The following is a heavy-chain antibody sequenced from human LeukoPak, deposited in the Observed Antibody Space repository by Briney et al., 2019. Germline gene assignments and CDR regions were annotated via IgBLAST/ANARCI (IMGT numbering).Heavy chain of an antibody. J-gene: IGHJ6*03. CDR3: ARDRSGYCTNGVCSSHPYYYYYYMDV. CDR1: GYTFTGYY. V-gene: IGHV1-2*02. Sequence: ASVKVSCKASGYTFTGYYMHWVRQAPGQGLERMGWINPNSGGRNYAQKFQGRVTMTRDTSISTAYMELSRLRSDDTAVYYCARDRSGYCTNGVCSSHPYYYYYYMDVWGKGTTVTVSS. CDR2: INPNSGGR. D-gene: IGHD2-8*01.